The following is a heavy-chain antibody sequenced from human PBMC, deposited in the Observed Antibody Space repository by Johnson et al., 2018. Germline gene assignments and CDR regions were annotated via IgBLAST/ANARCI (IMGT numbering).Heavy chain of an antibody. CDR3: AIDRFVVVTALGYHGMDV. J-gene: IGHJ6*02. Sequence: QVQLQESGPGLVKPSQTLSLTCTVSGGSISSDGYHWNWIRQHPGKGLEWIGSISYTGSTSYNPSLKSRVSISADTSKNQLSLNLNSVTAADTAVYYCAIDRFVVVTALGYHGMDVWGQGTTVTVSS. CDR2: ISYTGST. CDR1: GGSISSDGYH. D-gene: IGHD2-21*02. V-gene: IGHV4-31*03.